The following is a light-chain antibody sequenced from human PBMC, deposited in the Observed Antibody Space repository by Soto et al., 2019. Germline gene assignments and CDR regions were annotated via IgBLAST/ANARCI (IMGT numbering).Light chain of an antibody. J-gene: IGLJ1*01. CDR1: SSDIGGYNY. Sequence: QSVLAQPPSASGSPGQSVTFSCTGTSSDIGGYNYVSWYQQHPGKAPKLMIYEVSNRPSGVSNRFSGSKSGNTASLTISGLQAEDEADYYCSSYTSSSTRVFGTGTKVTVL. CDR3: SSYTSSSTRV. V-gene: IGLV2-14*01. CDR2: EVS.